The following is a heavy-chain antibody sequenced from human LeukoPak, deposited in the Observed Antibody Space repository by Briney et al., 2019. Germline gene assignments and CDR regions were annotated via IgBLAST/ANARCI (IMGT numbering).Heavy chain of an antibody. V-gene: IGHV3-15*01. D-gene: IGHD2-21*01. CDR1: GFTFNDAW. J-gene: IGHJ4*02. Sequence: GGSLRLSCAASGFTFNDAWMSWVRQAPGKGLEWVGRIKSNTAGGTTDYAAPVKGRFTVSRDDSENTLYLQMNSLRTEDTAVYYCTTDLRWEIPRGDYWGQGTLVTVSS. CDR3: TTDLRWEIPRGDY. CDR2: IKSNTAGGTT.